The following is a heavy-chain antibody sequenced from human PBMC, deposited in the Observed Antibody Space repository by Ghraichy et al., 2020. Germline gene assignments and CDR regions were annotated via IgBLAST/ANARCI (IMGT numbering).Heavy chain of an antibody. V-gene: IGHV1-46*01. CDR1: GYTFTSYY. CDR3: ASCSGGTCYPFYYYGMDV. D-gene: IGHD2-15*01. Sequence: ASVKVSCKASGYTFTSYYMHWVRQAPGQGLEWMGIINPSGGGTTYAQKFQGRVTLTRDTSTNTVYMELSSLRSEDTAVYYCASCSGGTCYPFYYYGMDVWGQGTTVTVSS. CDR2: INPSGGGT. J-gene: IGHJ6*02.